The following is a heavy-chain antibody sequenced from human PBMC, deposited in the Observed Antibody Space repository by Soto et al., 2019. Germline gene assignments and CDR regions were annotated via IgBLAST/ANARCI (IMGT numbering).Heavy chain of an antibody. Sequence: ASVKVSCKASGYTFTSYGISWVRQAPGQGLEWMGWISAYNGNTNYAQKLQGRVTMTTDTSTSTAYMELRSLRSDDTAVYYCAIPLGYYDSSGSWAFDIWGQGTMVTVS. CDR3: AIPLGYYDSSGSWAFDI. D-gene: IGHD3-22*01. CDR1: GYTFTSYG. V-gene: IGHV1-18*01. J-gene: IGHJ3*02. CDR2: ISAYNGNT.